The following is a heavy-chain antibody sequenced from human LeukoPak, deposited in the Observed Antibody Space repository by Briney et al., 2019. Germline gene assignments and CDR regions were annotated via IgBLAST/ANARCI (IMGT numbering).Heavy chain of an antibody. J-gene: IGHJ1*01. V-gene: IGHV3-48*03. D-gene: IGHD3-3*01. CDR2: ISSSGSTI. CDR1: GFTFSSYE. CDR3: AKASIFGVVISYFQH. Sequence: GGSLRLSCAASGFTFSSYEMNWVRQAPGKGLEWVSYISSSGSTIYYADSVKGRFTISRDNSKNTLYLQMNSLRAEDTAVYYCAKASIFGVVISYFQHWGQGTLVTVSS.